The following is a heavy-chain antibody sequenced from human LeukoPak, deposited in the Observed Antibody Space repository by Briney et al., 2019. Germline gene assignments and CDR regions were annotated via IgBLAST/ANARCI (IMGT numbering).Heavy chain of an antibody. Sequence: PSETLSLTCTVSGGSISTYYWSWIRQPPGKGLEWIGYVYYSGSTNYNPSLKSRVTISADTSKNQFSLRLRSVTAADTAVYYCARLPLGAFGEVLNFDSWGQGTLVTVSS. CDR3: ARLPLGAFGEVLNFDS. CDR1: GGSISTYY. J-gene: IGHJ4*02. D-gene: IGHD3-16*01. CDR2: VYYSGST. V-gene: IGHV4-59*01.